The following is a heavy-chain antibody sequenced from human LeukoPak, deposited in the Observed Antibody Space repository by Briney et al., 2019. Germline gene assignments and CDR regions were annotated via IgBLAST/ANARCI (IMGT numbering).Heavy chain of an antibody. J-gene: IGHJ4*02. Sequence: PGGSLRLSCAASGFTFSSYAMSSVRQAPGKGLEWVSSISSSSSYIYYADSVKGRFTISRDNAKNPLYLQMNSLRAEDTAVYYCARCGPSFITDYWGQGTLVTVSS. V-gene: IGHV3-21*01. CDR2: ISSSSSYI. CDR3: ARCGPSFITDY. D-gene: IGHD1-14*01. CDR1: GFTFSSYA.